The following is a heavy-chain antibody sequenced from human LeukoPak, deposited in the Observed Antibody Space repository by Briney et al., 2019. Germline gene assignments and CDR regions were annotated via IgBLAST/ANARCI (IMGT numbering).Heavy chain of an antibody. CDR2: IYHSGST. CDR1: GYSISSGYY. CDR3: ATLTGGDDAFDI. J-gene: IGHJ3*02. D-gene: IGHD4-23*01. Sequence: SETLSLTCTVSGYSISSGYYWGWIRQPPGKGLEWIGSIYHSGSTYYNPSLKSRVTISVDKSKNQFSLKLSSVTAADTAVYYCATLTGGDDAFDIWGQGTMVTVSS. V-gene: IGHV4-38-2*02.